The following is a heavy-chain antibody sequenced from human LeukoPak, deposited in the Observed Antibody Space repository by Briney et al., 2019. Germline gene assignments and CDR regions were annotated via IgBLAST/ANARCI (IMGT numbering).Heavy chain of an antibody. CDR3: ARGFMAAAGIFSHLPRWLDP. V-gene: IGHV4-34*01. J-gene: IGHJ5*02. CDR2: INHSGST. D-gene: IGHD6-13*01. CDR1: GGSFSGYY. Sequence: SETLSLTCAVYGGSFSGYYWSWIRQPPGKGLEWIGEINHSGSTNYNPSLKSRVTISVDTSKNQFSLKLSSVTAADTAVYYCARGFMAAAGIFSHLPRWLDPWGQGTLVTVSS.